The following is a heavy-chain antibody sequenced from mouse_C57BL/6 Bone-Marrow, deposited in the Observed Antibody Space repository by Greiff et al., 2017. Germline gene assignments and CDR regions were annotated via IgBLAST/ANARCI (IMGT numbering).Heavy chain of an antibody. V-gene: IGHV1-26*01. D-gene: IGHD1-1*01. CDR1: GYTFTDYY. Sequence: EVQLQQSGPELVKPGASVKISCKASGYTFTDYYMNWVKQSHGKSLEWIGDINPNNGGTSYNQKFKGKATLTVDKSSSTAYMELRNLTSEDSAVYYCATTVVDPDYWGQGTTLTVSS. J-gene: IGHJ2*01. CDR3: ATTVVDPDY. CDR2: INPNNGGT.